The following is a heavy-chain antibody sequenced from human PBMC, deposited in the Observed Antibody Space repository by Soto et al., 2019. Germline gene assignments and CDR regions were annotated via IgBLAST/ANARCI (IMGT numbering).Heavy chain of an antibody. Sequence: GGSLRLSCEVSGFTLKTYWASWVRHAPGKGLEWLANMNEDANTKYYVDSVKGRFTILGDSAGNALLLKMASLRADDTAVYFCAAYYRSRHAAFDIWGRGXLVTV. J-gene: IGHJ3*02. CDR3: AAYYRSRHAAFDI. V-gene: IGHV3-7*01. CDR1: GFTLKTYW. D-gene: IGHD3-10*01. CDR2: MNEDANTK.